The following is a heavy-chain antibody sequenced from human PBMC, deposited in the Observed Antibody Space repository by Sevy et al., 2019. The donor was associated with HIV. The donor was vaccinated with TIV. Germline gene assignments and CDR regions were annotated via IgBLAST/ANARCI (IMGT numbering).Heavy chain of an antibody. D-gene: IGHD6-19*01. CDR2: IRSKANTYAT. Sequence: EGSLRLSCAASGFTFSGSTMHWVRQASGKGLEWVGRIRSKANTYATAYAASVKGRFSISRDDSKNTAYLQMNSLKTEDTAEYYCSRQVVAVAGDYFDYWGQGTLVTVSS. CDR1: GFTFSGST. CDR3: SRQVVAVAGDYFDY. J-gene: IGHJ4*02. V-gene: IGHV3-73*01.